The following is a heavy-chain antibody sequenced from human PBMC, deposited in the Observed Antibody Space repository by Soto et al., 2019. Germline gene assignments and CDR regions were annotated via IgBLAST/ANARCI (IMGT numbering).Heavy chain of an antibody. V-gene: IGHV1-2*04. J-gene: IGHJ3*02. CDR2: INPNSGGT. D-gene: IGHD3-10*01. CDR1: GYTFTGYY. Sequence: ASVKVSCKASGYTFTGYYMHWVRQAPGQGLEWMGWINPNSGGTNYAQKFQGWVTMTRDTSISTAYMELSRLRSDDTAVYYCARGGFGGESDAFDIWGQGTMVTVSS. CDR3: ARGGFGGESDAFDI.